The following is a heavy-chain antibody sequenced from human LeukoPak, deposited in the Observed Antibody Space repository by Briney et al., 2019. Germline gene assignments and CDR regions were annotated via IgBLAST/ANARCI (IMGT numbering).Heavy chain of an antibody. Sequence: SETLSLTCTVSGGSISSSSYYWGWIRQPPGKGLEWTGSIYYSGSSYYNPSLKSRVTISVHTSKNQFSLKLSSVTAADTAVYYCARHVDTATDYFDYWGQGTLVTVSS. CDR3: ARHVDTATDYFDY. CDR1: GGSISSSSYY. J-gene: IGHJ4*02. CDR2: IYYSGSS. D-gene: IGHD5-18*01. V-gene: IGHV4-39*01.